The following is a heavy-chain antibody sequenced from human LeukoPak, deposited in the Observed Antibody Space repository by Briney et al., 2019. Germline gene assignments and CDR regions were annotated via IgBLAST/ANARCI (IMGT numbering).Heavy chain of an antibody. V-gene: IGHV1-46*01. CDR1: GYTFTSYY. D-gene: IGHD5-12*01. J-gene: IGHJ6*03. CDR3: ARDRDIVATTTYYYMDV. CDR2: INPSGGST. Sequence: ASVKVSCKASGYTFTSYYMHWVRQAPGQGLEWMGIINPSGGSTSYAQKFQGRVTMTRDTSISTAYMELSRLRSDDTAVYYCARDRDIVATTTYYYMDVWGKGTTVTVSS.